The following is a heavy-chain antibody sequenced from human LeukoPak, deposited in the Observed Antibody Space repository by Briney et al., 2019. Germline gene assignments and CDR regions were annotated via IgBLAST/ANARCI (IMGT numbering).Heavy chain of an antibody. Sequence: PGGSLRLSCAASGFSVSTSYTNWVRQAPGKGLEWVSVIYSDGSTKYADSVKARFTISRDNSKNTVYLQMKSLRVEDTAVYYCARGTLDNWGQGTLVTVSS. CDR1: GFSVSTSY. D-gene: IGHD3/OR15-3a*01. J-gene: IGHJ4*02. CDR2: IYSDGST. V-gene: IGHV3-53*01. CDR3: ARGTLDN.